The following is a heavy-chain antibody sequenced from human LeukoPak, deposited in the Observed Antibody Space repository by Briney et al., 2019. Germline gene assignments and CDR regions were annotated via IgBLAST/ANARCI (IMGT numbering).Heavy chain of an antibody. D-gene: IGHD2-21*02. Sequence: SETLSLTCTVSGGSISSSSYYWGWIRQPPGKVLEWIGSIYYSGSTYYNPSLKSRVTISVDTSKNQFSLKLSSVTAAYTAVYYPAKPVSAYCGGDCSGYCGQGTLVSVSS. CDR3: AKPVSAYCGGDCSGY. V-gene: IGHV4-39*01. CDR2: IYYSGST. J-gene: IGHJ4*02. CDR1: GGSISSSSYY.